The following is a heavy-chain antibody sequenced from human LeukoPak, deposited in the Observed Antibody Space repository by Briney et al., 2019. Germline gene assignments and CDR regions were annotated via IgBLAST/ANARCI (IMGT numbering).Heavy chain of an antibody. Sequence: ASVKVSCKASGYTFTGYYMHWVRQATGQGLEWMGWINPNSGGTNYAQKFQGRVAMTRDTSISTAYMELSRLRSDDTAVYYCARPGYSSSWYFYLGYWGQGTLVTVSS. D-gene: IGHD6-13*01. CDR3: ARPGYSSSWYFYLGY. CDR1: GYTFTGYY. V-gene: IGHV1-2*02. CDR2: INPNSGGT. J-gene: IGHJ4*02.